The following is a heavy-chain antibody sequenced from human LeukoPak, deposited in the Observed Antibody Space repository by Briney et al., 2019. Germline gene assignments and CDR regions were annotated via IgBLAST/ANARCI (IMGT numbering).Heavy chain of an antibody. J-gene: IGHJ4*02. CDR1: GFTFSSYA. CDR3: ARDQYTSAWKYYFDS. V-gene: IGHV3-7*01. CDR2: IKQDGSEK. Sequence: GGSLRLSCAASGFTFSSYAMSWVRQAPGKGLEWVANIKQDGSEKHYVDSVKGRFTISRDNAKNSLFLQMNSLRVENTAVYYCARDQYTSAWKYYFDSWGQGTLVTVSS. D-gene: IGHD6-19*01.